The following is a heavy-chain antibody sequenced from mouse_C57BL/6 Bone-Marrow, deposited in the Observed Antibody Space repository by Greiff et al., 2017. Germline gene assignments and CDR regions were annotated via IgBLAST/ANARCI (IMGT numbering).Heavy chain of an antibody. CDR3: ARQYYFDY. Sequence: DVMLVESGGDLVKPGGSLKLSCAASGFTFSSYGMSWVRQTPDQRLEWVATISRGGSYTYYQDNVKGRFTISRDNAKITLYLQMGSLTSEDTAMYYCARQYYFDYWGQGTTLTVSS. CDR2: ISRGGSYT. J-gene: IGHJ2*01. D-gene: IGHD6-1*01. CDR1: GFTFSSYG. V-gene: IGHV5-6*02.